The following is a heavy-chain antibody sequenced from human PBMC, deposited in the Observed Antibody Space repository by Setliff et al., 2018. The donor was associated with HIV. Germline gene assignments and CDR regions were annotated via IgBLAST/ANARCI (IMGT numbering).Heavy chain of an antibody. D-gene: IGHD6-6*01. CDR3: ARGQLYSSSSGWVPLDC. V-gene: IGHV4-34*01. J-gene: IGHJ4*02. Sequence: SETLSLTCDVYGGSFSGYYWSGIRQPPGKGLEWIGEINHSGSTNYNASLKSRVTISVDTSKKQFSLKLSSVTAADTAVYYCARGQLYSSSSGWVPLDCWGQGTLVTVSS. CDR2: INHSGST. CDR1: GGSFSGYY.